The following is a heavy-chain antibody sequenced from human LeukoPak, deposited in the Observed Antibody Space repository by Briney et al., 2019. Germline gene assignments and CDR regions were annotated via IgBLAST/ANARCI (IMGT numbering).Heavy chain of an antibody. CDR1: GFTLSDNW. CDR3: ARARYLNY. J-gene: IGHJ4*02. CDR2: IKHEGSEK. D-gene: IGHD2-15*01. Sequence: GGSLRLSCVGSGFTLSDNWMTSVRLAPGRGLEWVANIKHEGSEKNYVDSVKGRFTISRDNAKNSVYLQMDRLRAEDTAVYYCARARYLNYWGQGTLVTVSS. V-gene: IGHV3-7*01.